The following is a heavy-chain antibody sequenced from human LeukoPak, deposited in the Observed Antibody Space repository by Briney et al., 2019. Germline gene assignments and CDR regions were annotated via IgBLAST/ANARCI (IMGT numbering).Heavy chain of an antibody. D-gene: IGHD1-26*01. V-gene: IGHV1-8*01. J-gene: IGHJ6*02. Sequence: ASVKVSCKASGYTFTSYDINWVRQATGQGLERMGWMNPNSGNTGYAQKFQGRVTMTRNTSISTAYMELSSLRSEDTAVYYCALLTGEYYYYYGMDVWGQGTTVTVSS. CDR1: GYTFTSYD. CDR3: ALLTGEYYYYYGMDV. CDR2: MNPNSGNT.